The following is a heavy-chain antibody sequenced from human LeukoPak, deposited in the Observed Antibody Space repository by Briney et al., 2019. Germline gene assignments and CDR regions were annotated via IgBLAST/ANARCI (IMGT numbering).Heavy chain of an antibody. CDR2: LNPNTGNT. D-gene: IGHD6-19*01. CDR3: ARGSPFQWLVHGGWFDP. Sequence: ASVTVSFKASGYTFTHFDINWVRQAPGQGLEWMGWLNPNTGNTAYAEKFQGRVTITSKTSITTAYMELSSLRSDDTAVYYCARGSPFQWLVHGGWFDPWGQGTLVTVSS. J-gene: IGHJ5*02. CDR1: GYTFTHFD. V-gene: IGHV1-8*01.